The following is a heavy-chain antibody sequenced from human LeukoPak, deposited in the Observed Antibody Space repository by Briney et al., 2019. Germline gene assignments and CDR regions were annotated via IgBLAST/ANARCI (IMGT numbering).Heavy chain of an antibody. CDR2: ISWNSGSI. D-gene: IGHD3-10*01. CDR1: GFTFDDYA. V-gene: IGHV3-9*01. CDR3: ASGDAHAFDI. Sequence: GGSLRLSCAASGFTFDDYAMHWVRQAPGKVLEWVSGISWNSGSIGYADSVKGRFTISRDNAKNSLYLQMNSMRAEDTAVYYCASGDAHAFDIWGQGTMVTVSS. J-gene: IGHJ3*02.